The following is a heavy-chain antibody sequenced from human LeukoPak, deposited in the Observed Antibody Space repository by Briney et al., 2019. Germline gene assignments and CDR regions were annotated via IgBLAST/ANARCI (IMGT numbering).Heavy chain of an antibody. V-gene: IGHV3-23*01. CDR3: AKDFHGSGSYYAYLDY. J-gene: IGHJ4*02. Sequence: GGSLRLSCAASGFTFSSYAMSWVRQAPGKGLEWVSAVSGSGGSTYYADSVKGRFTISRDNSKNTLYLQMNSLRAEDTAVYYCAKDFHGSGSYYAYLDYWGQGTLVTVSS. CDR1: GFTFSSYA. D-gene: IGHD3-10*01. CDR2: VSGSGGST.